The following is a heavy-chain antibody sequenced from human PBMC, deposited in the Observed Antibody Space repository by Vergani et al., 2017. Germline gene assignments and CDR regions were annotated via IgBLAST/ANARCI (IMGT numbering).Heavy chain of an antibody. CDR2: IIPILGIA. CDR3: SGVASKVVVPAAMYNWFDP. Sequence: QVQLVQSGAEVKKPGSSVKVSCKASGGTFSSYTISWVRQAPGQGLEWMGRIIPILGIANYAQKFQGRVTITADKSTSTAYMELSSLRSEDTAVYYCSGVASKVVVPAAMYNWFDPWGQGTLVTVSS. D-gene: IGHD2-2*01. CDR1: GGTFSSYT. V-gene: IGHV1-69*02. J-gene: IGHJ5*02.